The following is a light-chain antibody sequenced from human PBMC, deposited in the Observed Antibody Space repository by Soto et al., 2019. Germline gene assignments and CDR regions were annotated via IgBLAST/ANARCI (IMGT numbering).Light chain of an antibody. V-gene: IGKV1-33*01. J-gene: IGKJ1*01. CDR3: QQYDHLPPFSLLT. Sequence: DIQMTQSPSSLSASVGDRVTITCQASQDISTYFNWYQQKPGKAPKLLIYDASTLETGVPSRFSGSGSGTDFTFPISSQQPEDIATYYCQQYDHLPPFSLLTFGQGTKVDI. CDR1: QDISTY. CDR2: DAS.